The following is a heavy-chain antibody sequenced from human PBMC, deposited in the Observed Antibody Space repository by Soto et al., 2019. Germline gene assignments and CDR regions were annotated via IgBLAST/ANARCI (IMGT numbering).Heavy chain of an antibody. CDR2: MYYSGST. J-gene: IGHJ4*02. V-gene: IGHV4-59*01. Sequence: QVQLQESGPGLVKPSETLSLTCTVSGGSISSYYWSWIRQPPGKGLEWIGYMYYSGSTNYNPSLKSRVTISIDTSRNQFSLKLSSVTASDTAVYYCARGTFGVVKDWGQGTLVTVSS. CDR3: ARGTFGVVKD. CDR1: GGSISSYY. D-gene: IGHD3-3*01.